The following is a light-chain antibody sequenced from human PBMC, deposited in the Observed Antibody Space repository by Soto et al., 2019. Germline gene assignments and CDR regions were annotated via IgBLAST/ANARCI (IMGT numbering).Light chain of an antibody. V-gene: IGLV1-47*01. J-gene: IGLJ2*01. Sequence: VLTQPRSASGTPGQRVTISCSGSSSNIGSNYVFWYQHLPGTAPKLLIYRNNQRPSGVPDRFSGSKSGTSASLAISGLRSEDETDYYCAAWDDSLSGVVFGGGTQLTVL. CDR3: AAWDDSLSGVV. CDR1: SSNIGSNY. CDR2: RNN.